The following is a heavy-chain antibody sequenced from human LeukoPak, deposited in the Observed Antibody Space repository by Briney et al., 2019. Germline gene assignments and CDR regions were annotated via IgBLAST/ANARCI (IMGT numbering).Heavy chain of an antibody. D-gene: IGHD2-2*01. J-gene: IGHJ6*03. CDR1: GYNFRNYG. V-gene: IGHV1-69*06. CDR2: IIPIFGTA. Sequence: ASVKVSCKASGYNFRNYGIGWVRQAPGQGLEWMGRIIPIFGTANYAQKFQGRVTITADKSTSTAYMELSSLRSEDTAVYYCARDSPIVVVPAATGIYCMDVWGKGTTVTVSS. CDR3: ARDSPIVVVPAATGIYCMDV.